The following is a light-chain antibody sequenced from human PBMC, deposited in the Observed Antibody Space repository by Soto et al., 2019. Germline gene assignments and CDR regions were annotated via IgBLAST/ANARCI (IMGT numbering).Light chain of an antibody. V-gene: IGKV3-20*01. Sequence: IVLTQSPGTLSLSPGERATLSCRASQSVSSSYLGWYQQKPGQAPRLLIYGASGRATGIPDRFSGSGSGTDFTLNISRLEPEDFAVYYCQHYGGSPSFTFGPGTKVDIK. CDR3: QHYGGSPSFT. CDR2: GAS. CDR1: QSVSSSY. J-gene: IGKJ3*01.